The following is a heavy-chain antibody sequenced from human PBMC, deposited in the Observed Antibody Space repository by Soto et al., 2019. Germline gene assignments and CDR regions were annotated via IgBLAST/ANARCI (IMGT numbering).Heavy chain of an antibody. CDR1: GFTFRSYA. Sequence: QVQLVESGGGVVEPGRSLRLSCAASGFTFRSYAMHWVRQAPGKGLEWVAVISHDGSVTYYSESVKGRFTMSRDNSKETLFLRMSSLRSEDTAIYYCAKDEYWESHFYYFMDLWGRGTTVTVSS. D-gene: IGHD1-26*01. J-gene: IGHJ6*03. V-gene: IGHV3-30*15. CDR2: ISHDGSVT. CDR3: AKDEYWESHFYYFMDL.